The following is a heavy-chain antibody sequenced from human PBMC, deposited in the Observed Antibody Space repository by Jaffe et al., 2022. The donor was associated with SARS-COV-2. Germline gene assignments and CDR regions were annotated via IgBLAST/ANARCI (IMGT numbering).Heavy chain of an antibody. CDR1: GLSFSDAW. J-gene: IGHJ4*02. Sequence: EVQLVESGGGLVKPGGTLRLSCAVSGLSFSDAWMKWVRQSPGKGLEWVGHIRSNADGGTPDYAAAVKERFTISRDDSKHTVFLDMNSLRTEDTGIYFCSSDLDYWGQGTQVTVSS. CDR2: IRSNADGGTP. CDR3: SSDLDY. V-gene: IGHV3-15*01.